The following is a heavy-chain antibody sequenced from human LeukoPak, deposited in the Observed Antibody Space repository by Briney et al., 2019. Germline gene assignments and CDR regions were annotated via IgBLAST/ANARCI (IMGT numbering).Heavy chain of an antibody. CDR2: IYTSGST. J-gene: IGHJ5*02. Sequence: PSETLSLTCTVAGGSISSGSYYWSWIRQPAGKGLEWIGRIYTSGSTNYNPSLKSRVTISVDTSTNQFSLKLSSVTAADTAVYYCARGGDCSSTSCYGGWFDPWGQGTLVTVSS. CDR1: GGSISSGSYY. D-gene: IGHD2-2*01. CDR3: ARGGDCSSTSCYGGWFDP. V-gene: IGHV4-61*02.